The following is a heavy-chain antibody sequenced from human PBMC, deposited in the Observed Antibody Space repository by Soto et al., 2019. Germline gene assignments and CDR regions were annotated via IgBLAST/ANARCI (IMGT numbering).Heavy chain of an antibody. V-gene: IGHV4-30-4*01. Sequence: SETLSLTCTVSGGSISSGDYYWSWIRQPPGKGLEWIGYIYYSGSTYYNPSLKSRVTISVDTSKNQFSLKLSSVTAADTAVYYCARQERRITCFGVVITAPSLFDYWAQGTLVTVSS. CDR3: ARQERRITCFGVVITAPSLFDY. CDR2: IYYSGST. D-gene: IGHD3-3*01. J-gene: IGHJ4*02. CDR1: GGSISSGDYY.